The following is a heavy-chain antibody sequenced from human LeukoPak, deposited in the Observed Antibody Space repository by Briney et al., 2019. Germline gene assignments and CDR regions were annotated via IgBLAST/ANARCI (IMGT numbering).Heavy chain of an antibody. CDR1: GGXISSPTYY. V-gene: IGHV4-39*01. D-gene: IGHD3-10*01. Sequence: SETLSLTCSVSGGXISSPTYYWAWIRQPPGKGLEWIGTVHHSGSTYYSPSLVSRVTISVDTSKNQFSLKLASVTAADTAFYYCARLGGYYDPPGYWGQGTLVTVSS. CDR3: ARLGGYYDPPGY. J-gene: IGHJ4*02. CDR2: VHHSGST.